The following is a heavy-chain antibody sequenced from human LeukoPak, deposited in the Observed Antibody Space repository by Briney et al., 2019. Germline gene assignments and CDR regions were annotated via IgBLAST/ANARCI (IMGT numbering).Heavy chain of an antibody. D-gene: IGHD3-3*01. CDR3: ARAYYDFWSGYRATYYYYYTDV. CDR1: GYTFTGYY. Sequence: EASVKVSCKASGYTFTGYYMHWVRQAPGQGLEWMGWINPNSGGTNYAQKFQGRVTMTRDTSISTAYMELSRLRSDDTAVYYCARAYYDFWSGYRATYYYYYTDVWGKGTTVTVSS. V-gene: IGHV1-2*02. CDR2: INPNSGGT. J-gene: IGHJ6*03.